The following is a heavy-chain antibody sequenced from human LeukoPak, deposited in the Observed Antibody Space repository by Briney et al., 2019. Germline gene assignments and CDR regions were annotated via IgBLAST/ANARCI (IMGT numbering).Heavy chain of an antibody. CDR1: GFTLWSYA. Sequence: PGGSLRLSCAACGFTLWSYAMSWVRQAPGRGVEGVSDLWGSGGSTYYAASVKGRFTISRDNSKNTLYLQMNSLRAEDTAVYYCAKEGDYDSSGYPNNWFDRWGQGTLVTVSS. V-gene: IGHV3-23*01. CDR3: AKEGDYDSSGYPNNWFDR. D-gene: IGHD3-22*01. CDR2: LWGSGGST. J-gene: IGHJ5*02.